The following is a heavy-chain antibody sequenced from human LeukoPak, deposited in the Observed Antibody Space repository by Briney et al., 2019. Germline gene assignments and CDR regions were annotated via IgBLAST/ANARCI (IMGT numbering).Heavy chain of an antibody. D-gene: IGHD6-19*01. CDR2: ISSSGSTI. J-gene: IGHJ4*02. V-gene: IGHV3-48*03. CDR3: ARAVAGTPGFDY. CDR1: GFTFSSYE. Sequence: GSLRLSCAASGFTFSSYEMNWVRPAPGKGLEWVSYISSSGSTIYYADSVKGRFTISRDNAKNSLYLQMNSLRAGDTAVYYCARAVAGTPGFDYWGQGTLVTVSS.